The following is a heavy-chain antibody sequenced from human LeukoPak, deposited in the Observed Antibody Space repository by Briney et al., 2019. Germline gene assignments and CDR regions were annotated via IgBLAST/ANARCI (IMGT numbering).Heavy chain of an antibody. D-gene: IGHD1-14*01. J-gene: IGHJ6*02. Sequence: SETLSLTCTVSGGSISSYYWSWIRQPLGKGLEWIGYIYYSGSTNYNPSLKSRVTISVDTSKNQFSLKLSSVTAADTAVYYCARLPNHLYRGLGYYYYGMDVWGQGTTVTVSS. CDR1: GGSISSYY. CDR2: IYYSGST. V-gene: IGHV4-59*08. CDR3: ARLPNHLYRGLGYYYYGMDV.